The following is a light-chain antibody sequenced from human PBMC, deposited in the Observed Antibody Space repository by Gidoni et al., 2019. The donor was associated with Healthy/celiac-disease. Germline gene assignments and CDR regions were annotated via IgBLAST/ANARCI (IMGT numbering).Light chain of an antibody. CDR1: SSDVGGYNY. Sequence: QSPLTQPPSASGSPGQSVTISCTSTSSDVGGYNYVSWYQQPPGQAPKLMIYEVNSRPSGVPDRFSASKSGNTAALTVSGLQAEDEADYYCSSYADSYNLVFGGGTKLTVL. V-gene: IGLV2-8*01. J-gene: IGLJ2*01. CDR2: EVN. CDR3: SSYADSYNLV.